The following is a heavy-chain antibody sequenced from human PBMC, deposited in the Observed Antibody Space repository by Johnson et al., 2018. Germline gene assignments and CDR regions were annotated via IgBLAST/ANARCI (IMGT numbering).Heavy chain of an antibody. CDR1: GFTFSSYS. Sequence: VQLVESGGGLVQPGGSLRLSCAASGFTFSSYSMNWVRQAPGKGLEWLSYISSSSSTIYYADSVKGRFTISRDNANNSLYLQMNSLGEEDTVVYYCAREYISSSGRLFDIWGQGTMVTVSS. D-gene: IGHD6-6*01. CDR3: AREYISSSGRLFDI. CDR2: ISSSSSTI. V-gene: IGHV3-48*02. J-gene: IGHJ3*02.